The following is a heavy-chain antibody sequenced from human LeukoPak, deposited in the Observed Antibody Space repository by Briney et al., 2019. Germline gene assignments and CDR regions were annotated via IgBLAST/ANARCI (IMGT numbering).Heavy chain of an antibody. D-gene: IGHD2-2*01. CDR3: ARAGDCSSTSCYSF. J-gene: IGHJ4*02. V-gene: IGHV1-2*02. CDR2: INPNSGGT. CDR1: GGTFSSHA. Sequence: GASVKVSCKASGGTFSSHAISWVRQAPGQGLEWMGWINPNSGGTNYAQKFQGRVTMTRDTSISTAYMELSRLRSDDTAVYYCARAGDCSSTSCYSFWGQGTLVTVSS.